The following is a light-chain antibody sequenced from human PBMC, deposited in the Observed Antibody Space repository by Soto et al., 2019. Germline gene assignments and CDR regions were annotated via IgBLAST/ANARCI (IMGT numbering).Light chain of an antibody. CDR2: AAS. Sequence: DIQMTQSPSSVSASVGDRVTITCRASQGISSWLAWYQQKPGKAPKLLIYAASSLQIVVPSRFRGSGSGIDFTLTISSMQHEDFATSYCPQANSFPLTFGGGTKVEIK. CDR1: QGISSW. V-gene: IGKV1D-12*01. CDR3: PQANSFPLT. J-gene: IGKJ4*01.